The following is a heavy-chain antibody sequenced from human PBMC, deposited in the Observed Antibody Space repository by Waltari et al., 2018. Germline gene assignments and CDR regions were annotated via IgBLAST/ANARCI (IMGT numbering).Heavy chain of an antibody. CDR1: GFTFSSYS. CDR3: ARDRGYERDDY. J-gene: IGHJ4*02. V-gene: IGHV3-21*01. Sequence: EVQLVESGGGLVKPGGSLRLSCAASGFTFSSYSMNWVRQAPGKGLEWVSSIRSSSSYIYYADSVKGRFTSSRDNAKNSLYLQMNSLRAEDTAVYYCARDRGYERDDYWGQGTLVTVSS. CDR2: IRSSSSYI. D-gene: IGHD5-12*01.